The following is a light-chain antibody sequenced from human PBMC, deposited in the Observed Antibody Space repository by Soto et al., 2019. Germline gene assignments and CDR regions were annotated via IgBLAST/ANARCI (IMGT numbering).Light chain of an antibody. CDR3: CSYAGRSTV. J-gene: IGLJ2*01. Sequence: QSVLTQPASVSGSPGQSITISCTGTSSDVGSYNLVSWYQQQPGKAPKLMIYEGSKRPSGVSNRFSGSKSGNTASLTISGLQAEDEADYYCCSYAGRSTVFGGGTKLTVL. CDR2: EGS. CDR1: SSDVGSYNL. V-gene: IGLV2-23*01.